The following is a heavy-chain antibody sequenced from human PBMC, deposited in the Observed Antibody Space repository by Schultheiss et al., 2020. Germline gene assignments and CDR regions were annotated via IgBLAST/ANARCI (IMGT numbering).Heavy chain of an antibody. J-gene: IGHJ6*03. D-gene: IGHD3-22*01. CDR2: IYYSGST. CDR3: ARVQDYYDSSGPRYYYYYYMDV. V-gene: IGHV4-59*01. Sequence: SETLSLTCTVSGGSISSYYWSWIRQPPGKGLEWIGYIYYSGSTNYNPSLKSRVTISVDTSKNQFSLKLSSVTAADTAVYYCARVQDYYDSSGPRYYYYYYMDVWGKGTTVTVSS. CDR1: GGSISSYY.